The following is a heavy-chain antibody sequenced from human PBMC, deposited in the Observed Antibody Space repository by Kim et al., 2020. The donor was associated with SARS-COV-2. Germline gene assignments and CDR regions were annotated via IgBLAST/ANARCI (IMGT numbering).Heavy chain of an antibody. D-gene: IGHD3-10*01. V-gene: IGHV3-21*04. Sequence: GGSLRLSCAASGFTFSSYSMNWVRQAPGKGLEWVSSISSSSSYIYYADSVKGRFTISRDNAKNSLYLQMNSLRAEDTAVYYCASLVYGSGPRFDYWGQGTLVTVSS. CDR2: ISSSSSYI. J-gene: IGHJ4*02. CDR3: ASLVYGSGPRFDY. CDR1: GFTFSSYS.